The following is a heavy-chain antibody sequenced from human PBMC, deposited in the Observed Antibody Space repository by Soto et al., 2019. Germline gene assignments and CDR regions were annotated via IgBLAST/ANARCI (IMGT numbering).Heavy chain of an antibody. CDR3: AREDTAMNWFDP. J-gene: IGHJ5*02. Sequence: PSETLSLTCTVSGGSISSCGYYWSWIRQHPGKGLEWIGYIYYSGSTYYNPSLKSRVTISVDTSKNQFSLKLSSVTAADTAVYYCAREDTAMNWFDPWGQGTLVTVSS. CDR2: IYYSGST. V-gene: IGHV4-31*03. CDR1: GGSISSCGYY. D-gene: IGHD5-18*01.